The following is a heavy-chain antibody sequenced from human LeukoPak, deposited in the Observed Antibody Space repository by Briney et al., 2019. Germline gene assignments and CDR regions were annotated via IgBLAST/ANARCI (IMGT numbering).Heavy chain of an antibody. Sequence: KPSETLSLTCAVYGGSFSGYYWSWIRQPPGKGLEWIGEINHSGSTNYNPSLKSRVTISVDTSKNPFSLKLSSVTAADTAVYYCARHKGWFDPWGQGTLVTVSS. CDR3: ARHKGWFDP. CDR2: INHSGST. V-gene: IGHV4-34*01. J-gene: IGHJ5*02. CDR1: GGSFSGYY.